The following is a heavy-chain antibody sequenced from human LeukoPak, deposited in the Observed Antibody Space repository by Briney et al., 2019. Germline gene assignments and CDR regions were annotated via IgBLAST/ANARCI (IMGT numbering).Heavy chain of an antibody. J-gene: IGHJ4*02. V-gene: IGHV3-64*01. CDR3: ARGEGIYCGGDCSAIDY. D-gene: IGHD2-21*02. Sequence: GGSLRLSCAASGFTFSTYAMHWVRQAPGQGLEYVSGISTKGGNTDYANSVKGRFTIPRDNSKNTPFLQMGSLRAEDLAVYYSARGEGIYCGGDCSAIDYWGQGALVTVSS. CDR1: GFTFSTYA. CDR2: ISTKGGNT.